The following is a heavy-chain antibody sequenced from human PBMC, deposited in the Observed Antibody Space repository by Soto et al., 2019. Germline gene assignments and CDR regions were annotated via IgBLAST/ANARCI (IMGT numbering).Heavy chain of an antibody. J-gene: IGHJ4*02. CDR2: IIPIFGTA. CDR3: ARSPVVSSSFARSYYFDY. D-gene: IGHD6-6*01. V-gene: IGHV1-69*13. CDR1: GGTFSSYA. Sequence: SVKVSCKASGGTFSSYAISWVRQAPGQGLEWMGGIIPIFGTANYAQKFQGRVTITADESTSTAYMELSSLRSEDTAVYYCARSPVVSSSFARSYYFDYWGQGTLVTVSS.